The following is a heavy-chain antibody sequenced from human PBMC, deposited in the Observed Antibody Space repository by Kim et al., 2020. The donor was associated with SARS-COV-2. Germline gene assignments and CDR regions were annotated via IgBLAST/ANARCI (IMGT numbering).Heavy chain of an antibody. Sequence: SETLSLTCTVSGGSISSSSYYWGWIRQPPVKGLEWIGSIYYNGSTYYNPSLKSRVTISVDTSKNQFSLKPGSVTAADRAVYYCAIQRSYGTMFRGVSFFDYWGQGTLVTVS. CDR2: IYYNGST. J-gene: IGHJ4*03. D-gene: IGHD3-10*01. CDR1: GGSISSSSYY. V-gene: IGHV4-39*01. CDR3: AIQRSYGTMFRGVSFFDY.